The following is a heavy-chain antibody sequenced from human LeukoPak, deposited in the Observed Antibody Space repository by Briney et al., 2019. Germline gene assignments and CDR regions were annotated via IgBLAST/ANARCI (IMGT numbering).Heavy chain of an antibody. V-gene: IGHV4-61*02. Sequence: SETLSLTCTVSGGSISSGSYYWSWIRQPAGKGLEWIGRIYTSGSTNYNPSLKSRVTISVDTSKNQFSLKLSFVTAADTAVYYCASGIDYWGKGTLVTVSS. CDR1: GGSISSGSYY. J-gene: IGHJ4*02. CDR2: IYTSGST. CDR3: ASGIDY.